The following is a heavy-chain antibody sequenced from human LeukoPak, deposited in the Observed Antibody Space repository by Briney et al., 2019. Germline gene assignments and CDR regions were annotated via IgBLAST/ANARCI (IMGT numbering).Heavy chain of an antibody. CDR3: ASTDSSGYHYVY. CDR2: IYYSGST. D-gene: IGHD3-22*01. V-gene: IGHV4-59*12. CDR1: GGSISSYY. Sequence: PSETLSLTCTVSGGSISSYYWSWIRQPPGKGLEWIGSIYYSGSTYYNPSLKSRVTISVNTSKIQFSLNLGSVTAADTAVYYCASTDSSGYHYVYWGQGSLVTVSS. J-gene: IGHJ4*02.